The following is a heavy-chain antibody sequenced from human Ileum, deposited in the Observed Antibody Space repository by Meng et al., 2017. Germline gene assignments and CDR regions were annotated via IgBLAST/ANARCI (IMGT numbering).Heavy chain of an antibody. CDR3: ARPPPVGSSLDY. V-gene: IGHV3-66*02. CDR2: LRGDGRT. CDR1: GCDVGSNY. D-gene: IGHD6-13*01. J-gene: IGHJ4*02. Sequence: GESLKISCTVSGCDVGSNYMSWIRQAPGKGLEWVSTLRGDGRTYYADSVKGRFTISRDNSKNTLYLQMNSLRPEDTAVYYCARPPPVGSSLDYWGPGTLVTVSS.